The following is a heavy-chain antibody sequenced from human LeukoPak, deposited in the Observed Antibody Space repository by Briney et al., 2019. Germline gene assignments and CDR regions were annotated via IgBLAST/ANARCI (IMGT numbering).Heavy chain of an antibody. J-gene: IGHJ4*02. CDR3: ARGGRATFGGVIAGFDY. Sequence: PSETLSLTCAVSGGSISSSTYSWSWIRQPPGKGLEWIGYIYYSGTTYYNPSLKSRVTISVDTSKNQFSLKLSSVTAADTAVYYCARGGRATFGGVIAGFDYWGQGTLVTVSS. V-gene: IGHV4-30-4*07. CDR2: IYYSGTT. CDR1: GGSISSSTYS. D-gene: IGHD3-16*02.